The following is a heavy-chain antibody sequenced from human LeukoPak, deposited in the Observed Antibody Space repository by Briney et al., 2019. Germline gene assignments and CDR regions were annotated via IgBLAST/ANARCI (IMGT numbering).Heavy chain of an antibody. CDR2: TSDRGDYT. CDR1: GFTFSSYG. V-gene: IGHV3-23*01. Sequence: PGGSLRLSCAASGFTFSSYGMSWVRQAPGKGLEWVSGTSDRGDYTYYADSVKGRFTISRDSSKNTLFLQMNSLRAEDTALYFCARKAQYNGHYPLDYWGQGTLVTVSS. D-gene: IGHD1-7*01. CDR3: ARKAQYNGHYPLDY. J-gene: IGHJ4*02.